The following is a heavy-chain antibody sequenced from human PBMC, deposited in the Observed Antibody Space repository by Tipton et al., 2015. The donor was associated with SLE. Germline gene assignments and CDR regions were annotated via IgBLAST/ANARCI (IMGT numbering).Heavy chain of an antibody. V-gene: IGHV4-30-2*01. J-gene: IGHJ4*02. CDR3: ARDLSGASRLGYFDS. CDR2: IFHSWST. Sequence: TLSLTCTVSGDSISSGGYSWSWIRQPPGKGLEWIGYIFHSWSTYYSASLKSRVTISVDRSNNQFSLKLSSVTAADTAVYYCARDLSGASRLGYFDSWGQGTLVTVSA. CDR1: GDSISSGGYS.